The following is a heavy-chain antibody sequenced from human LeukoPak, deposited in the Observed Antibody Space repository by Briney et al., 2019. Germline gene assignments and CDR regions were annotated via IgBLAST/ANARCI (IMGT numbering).Heavy chain of an antibody. V-gene: IGHV1-18*01. CDR2: ISAYNGNT. Sequence: GASVKVSCKASGYTFTSYGISWVRQAPGQGLEWMGWISAYNGNTNYAQKLQGRVTMTTDTSTSTAYMELRSLRSDDTAVYYCALTYYDILTQPYYFDYWGQGTLVTVSS. D-gene: IGHD3-9*01. J-gene: IGHJ4*02. CDR1: GYTFTSYG. CDR3: ALTYYDILTQPYYFDY.